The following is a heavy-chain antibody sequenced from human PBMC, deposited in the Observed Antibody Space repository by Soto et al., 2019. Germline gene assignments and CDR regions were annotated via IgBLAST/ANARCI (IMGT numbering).Heavy chain of an antibody. Sequence: SVKVSCNASGGTFSSYAISWVRQAPGQGLEWMGGIIPIFGTANYAQKLQGRVTMTTDTSTSTAYMELRSLRYDDTAVYYCARGGRYSSSGWFDPWGQGTLVTVSS. CDR1: GGTFSSYA. CDR2: IIPIFGTA. CDR3: ARGGRYSSSGWFDP. J-gene: IGHJ5*02. V-gene: IGHV1-69*05. D-gene: IGHD6-6*01.